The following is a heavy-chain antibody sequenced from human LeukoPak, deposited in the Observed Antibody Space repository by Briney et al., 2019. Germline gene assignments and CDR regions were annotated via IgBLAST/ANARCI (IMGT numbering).Heavy chain of an antibody. D-gene: IGHD6-13*01. V-gene: IGHV1-8*03. CDR2: MNPNSGNT. Sequence: ASVKVSCKASGYTFTSYDINWVRQATGQGLEWMGWMNPNSGNTGYAQKFQGRVTITRNTSISTAYMELSSLRSEDTAVYYCARDGIAAAGTGGWFDPWGQGTLVIVSS. CDR1: GYTFTSYD. CDR3: ARDGIAAAGTGGWFDP. J-gene: IGHJ5*02.